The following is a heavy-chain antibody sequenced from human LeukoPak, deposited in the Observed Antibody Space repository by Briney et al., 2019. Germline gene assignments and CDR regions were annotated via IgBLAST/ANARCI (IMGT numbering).Heavy chain of an antibody. CDR3: ARDRSVGVLPAPPFDF. D-gene: IGHD6-6*01. Sequence: SETLSLTCTVSGYSISSTYYWGWIRQPPGKGLEWVGSVFHSGNTYYNPSLKSRRTISVDTPQHQFSLTLTSVPAADTAVYYCARDRSVGVLPAPPFDFWGQGTLVTVSS. CDR2: VFHSGNT. V-gene: IGHV4-38-2*02. J-gene: IGHJ4*02. CDR1: GYSISSTYY.